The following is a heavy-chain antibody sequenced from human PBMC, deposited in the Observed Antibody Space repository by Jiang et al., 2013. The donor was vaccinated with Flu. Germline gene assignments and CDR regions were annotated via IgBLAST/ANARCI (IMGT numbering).Heavy chain of an antibody. V-gene: IGHV4-59*01. Sequence: LLKPSETLSLTCTVSGGSISSYYWSWIRQPPGKGLEWIGYIYYSGSTNYNPSLKSRVTISVDTSKNQFSLKLSSVTAADTAVYYCARGFSGAGGYFDLWGRGTLVTVSS. CDR1: GGSISSYY. D-gene: IGHD7-27*01. CDR3: ARGFSGAGGYFDL. CDR2: IYYSGST. J-gene: IGHJ2*01.